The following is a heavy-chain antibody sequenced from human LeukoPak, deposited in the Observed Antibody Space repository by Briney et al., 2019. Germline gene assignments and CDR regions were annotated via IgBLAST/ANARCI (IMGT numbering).Heavy chain of an antibody. CDR2: IYYSGST. V-gene: IGHV4-39*07. CDR3: AISYGSGSYYNLLRDYYYYYMDV. D-gene: IGHD3-10*01. J-gene: IGHJ6*03. Sequence: SETLSLTCTVSGGSISSSSYYWGWIRQPPGKGLEWIGSIYYSGSTYYNPSLKSRVTISVDTSKNQFSLKLSSVTAADTAVYYCAISYGSGSYYNLLRDYYYYYMDVWGKGTTVTVSS. CDR1: GGSISSSSYY.